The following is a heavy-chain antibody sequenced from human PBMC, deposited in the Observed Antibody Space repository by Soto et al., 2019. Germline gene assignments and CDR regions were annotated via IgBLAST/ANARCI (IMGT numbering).Heavy chain of an antibody. CDR3: ARQKKKSNRPNWFDP. J-gene: IGHJ5*02. V-gene: IGHV4-39*01. Sequence: LSXTCTVSGGSIDSXSSYWGCIRQPPVKGLEWIGTMYYSGSAYYNPSFNSRVTLSVDKSKNQFSLKLSSVTGADTAVYYCARQKKKSNRPNWFDPWGRGTRLTVSA. CDR1: GGSIDSXSSY. CDR2: MYYSGSA.